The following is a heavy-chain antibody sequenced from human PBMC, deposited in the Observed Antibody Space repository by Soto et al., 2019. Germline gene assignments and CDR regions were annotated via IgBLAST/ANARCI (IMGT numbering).Heavy chain of an antibody. CDR3: ARDESDYGGNYYYYGMDV. CDR1: GFTFSSYS. J-gene: IGHJ6*02. CDR2: ISSSSSTI. V-gene: IGHV3-48*02. Sequence: EVQLVESGGGLVQPGGSLRLSCAASGFTFSSYSMNWVRQAPGKGLEWVSYISSSSSTIYYADFVKGRFTISRDNAKNSLYLQMNSLRDEDTAVYYCARDESDYGGNYYYYGMDVWGQGTTVTVSS. D-gene: IGHD4-17*01.